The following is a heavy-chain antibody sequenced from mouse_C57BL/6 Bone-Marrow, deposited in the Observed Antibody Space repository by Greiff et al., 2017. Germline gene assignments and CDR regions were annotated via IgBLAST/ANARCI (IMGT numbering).Heavy chain of an antibody. CDR2: IYPGSGNT. V-gene: IGHV1-76*01. CDR1: GYTFTDYY. J-gene: IGHJ1*03. Sequence: VQLQQSGAELVRPGASVKLSCKASGYTFTDYYINWVKQRPGQGLEWIARIYPGSGNTYYNETFKGKATLTAEKSSSTAYMQLSSLTSEDSAVYFCANWYFDVGGTGTTVTVSS. CDR3: ANWYFDV.